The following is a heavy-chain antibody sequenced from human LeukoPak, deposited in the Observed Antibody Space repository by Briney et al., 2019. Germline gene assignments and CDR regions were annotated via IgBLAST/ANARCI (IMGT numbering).Heavy chain of an antibody. CDR2: ISSSGSTI. D-gene: IGHD3-10*01. J-gene: IGHJ4*02. V-gene: IGHV3-48*03. CDR1: GFTFSSYE. CDR3: ARDYYGSGSYYITDY. Sequence: PGGSLRLSCAASGFTFSSYEMNWVRQAPGKGLEWVSYISSSGSTIYYADSVKGRFTISRDNAKNSLYLQMNSLRAEDTAVYYCARDYYGSGSYYITDYWGQGTLVTVSS.